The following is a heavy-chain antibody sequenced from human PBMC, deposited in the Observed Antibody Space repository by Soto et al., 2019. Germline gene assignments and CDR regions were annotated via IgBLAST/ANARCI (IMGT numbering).Heavy chain of an antibody. V-gene: IGHV3-30*18. D-gene: IGHD1-26*01. CDR3: AKVRGEWERLFWFDP. CDR1: GFTFSSYG. Sequence: QVQLVESGGGVVQPGRSLRLSCAASGFTFSSYGMHWVRQAPGKGLEWVAVISYDGSNKYYADSVKGRFTISRDNSKNTLYLQMNSLRAEDTAVYYCAKVRGEWERLFWFDPWGQGPLVTVSS. CDR2: ISYDGSNK. J-gene: IGHJ5*02.